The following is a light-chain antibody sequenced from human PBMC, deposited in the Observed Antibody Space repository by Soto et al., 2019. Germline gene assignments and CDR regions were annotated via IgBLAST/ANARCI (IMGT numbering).Light chain of an antibody. Sequence: EIQMTQSPSTLSGSVGDRVTITCRASQTISSWLAWYQQKPGKAPKLLIYKASTLKSGVPSRFSGSGSGTEFTVTISSLQPEDFATYYCQQFNSYPWTFGQGTKVDIK. CDR3: QQFNSYPWT. CDR2: KAS. CDR1: QTISSW. V-gene: IGKV1-5*03. J-gene: IGKJ1*01.